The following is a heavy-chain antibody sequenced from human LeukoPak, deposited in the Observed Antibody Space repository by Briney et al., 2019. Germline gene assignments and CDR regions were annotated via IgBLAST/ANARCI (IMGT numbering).Heavy chain of an antibody. CDR2: INPNSGGT. Sequence: ASVKVSCKASGYTFTGYYMHWVRQAPGQGLEWMGWINPNSGGTNYAQKFQGRVNMTRDTSISTAYMELSRLRSDDTAVYYCARDYRSSGSGWVFWGQGTLVTVSS. CDR1: GYTFTGYY. CDR3: ARDYRSSGSGWVF. D-gene: IGHD6-19*01. V-gene: IGHV1-2*02. J-gene: IGHJ4*02.